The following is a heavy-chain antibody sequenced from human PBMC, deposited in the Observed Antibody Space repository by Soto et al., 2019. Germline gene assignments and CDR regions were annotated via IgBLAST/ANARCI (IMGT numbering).Heavy chain of an antibody. CDR1: GGTFSNYP. Sequence: QVQLVQSGPEVKKPGSSVKVSCKASGGTFSNYPISWVRQAPGQGLEWMGTLLPIIGTTNYAQKFRDRITLTADEPTNTAYREGRSRTSEDRALYYCARDRPFRGFDYWGKEPLVPFPS. J-gene: IGHJ4*02. D-gene: IGHD3-16*01. V-gene: IGHV1-69*18. CDR3: ARDRPFRGFDY. CDR2: LLPIIGTT.